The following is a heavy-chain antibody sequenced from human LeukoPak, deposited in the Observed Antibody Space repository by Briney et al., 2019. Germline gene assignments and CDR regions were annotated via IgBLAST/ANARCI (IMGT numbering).Heavy chain of an antibody. Sequence: SETLSLTCTVSGGSISSYYWSWIRQPPGKGLEWIGYIYYSGSTNYNPSLKSRVTISVDTSKNQFSLKLSSVTAADTAVYYCARGRYCSSTSCPYYFDYWGQGTLVTASS. CDR1: GGSISSYY. CDR2: IYYSGST. V-gene: IGHV4-59*08. CDR3: ARGRYCSSTSCPYYFDY. D-gene: IGHD2-2*01. J-gene: IGHJ4*02.